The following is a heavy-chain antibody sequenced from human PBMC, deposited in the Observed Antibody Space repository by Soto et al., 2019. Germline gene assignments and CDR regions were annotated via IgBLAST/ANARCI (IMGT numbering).Heavy chain of an antibody. V-gene: IGHV3-21*01. J-gene: IGHJ6*02. CDR3: ARSQMLAAVPENYYYSAMDV. CDR1: GFTFRSYW. D-gene: IGHD2-15*01. Sequence: EVQLVESGGGLVKPGGSLRLSCDASGFTFRSYWMNWVRQAPGKGLEWVSSISSSSSYIYYADSMTGRFTISRDNAKNSLHLQMNSLRVEDTAVYYCARSQMLAAVPENYYYSAMDVWGQGTTVTVSS. CDR2: ISSSSSYI.